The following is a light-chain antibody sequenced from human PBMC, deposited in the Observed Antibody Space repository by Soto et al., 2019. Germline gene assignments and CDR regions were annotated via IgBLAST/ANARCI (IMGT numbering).Light chain of an antibody. CDR2: ENS. Sequence: QSVLTQPPSVSAAPGQKVTISCSGSSSNIGSDYVSWYQQLPGTAPKLLIYENSERPSGIPDRFSGSKSGTSATLGITGLQTGDEADYYCGPWDSSLTGGVFGGGTKLTVL. CDR3: GPWDSSLTGGV. J-gene: IGLJ2*01. V-gene: IGLV1-51*02. CDR1: SSNIGSDY.